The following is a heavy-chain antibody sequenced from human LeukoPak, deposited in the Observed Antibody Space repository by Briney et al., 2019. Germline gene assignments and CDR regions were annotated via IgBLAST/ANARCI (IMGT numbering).Heavy chain of an antibody. Sequence: GGSLRLSCAASGFTFSTYAMSWVRQAPGKGLEWVSAISGSGASTYYADSVKGRFTISRDNSKNTVYLQMNSLRAEDTAVYYCAREVVVVAATEWFDPWGQGTLVTVSS. CDR3: AREVVVVAATEWFDP. CDR2: ISGSGAST. V-gene: IGHV3-23*01. J-gene: IGHJ5*02. D-gene: IGHD2-15*01. CDR1: GFTFSTYA.